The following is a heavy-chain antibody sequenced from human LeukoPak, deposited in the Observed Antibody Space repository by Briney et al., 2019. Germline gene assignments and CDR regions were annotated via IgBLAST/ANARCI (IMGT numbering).Heavy chain of an antibody. D-gene: IGHD3-3*01. J-gene: IGHJ2*01. CDR1: GFTFSSNA. Sequence: GGSLRLSCAASGFTFSSNAMSWVRQAPGKGLEWVSAISGSGGTTFYADSVKGRFTISRDNFKNTLYLQLNGLRAEDTAVYYCARGPGGRSGSSPFSYFDLWGRGTLVTVSS. CDR2: ISGSGGTT. V-gene: IGHV3-23*01. CDR3: ARGPGGRSGSSPFSYFDL.